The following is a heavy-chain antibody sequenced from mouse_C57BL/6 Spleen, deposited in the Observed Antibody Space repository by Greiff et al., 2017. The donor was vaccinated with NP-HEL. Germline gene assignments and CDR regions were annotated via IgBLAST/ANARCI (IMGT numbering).Heavy chain of an antibody. CDR1: GYAFSSYW. J-gene: IGHJ4*01. Sequence: VQLQQSGAELVKPGASVKLSCKASGYAFSSYWMNWVKQRPGKGLEWIGQIYPGDGDTNYNGKFKGKATLTADKSFSTAYMQLSSLTSEDSAVYLCARGIYYGNHYYAMDYWGQGTSVTVSS. V-gene: IGHV1-80*01. CDR2: IYPGDGDT. CDR3: ARGIYYGNHYYAMDY. D-gene: IGHD2-1*01.